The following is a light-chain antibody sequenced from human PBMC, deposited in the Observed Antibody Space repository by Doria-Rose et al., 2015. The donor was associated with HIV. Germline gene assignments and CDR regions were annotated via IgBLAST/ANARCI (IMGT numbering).Light chain of an antibody. J-gene: IGKJ1*01. Sequence: TQSPGTLSLSPGERATLSCRASQSFSSTYLAWYQQKSGQAPSLLIYDGSTRATGIPDRFSASGSGTDFTLTINRLGPEDFALYYCHQYGTSWTFGQGTKVEI. CDR1: QSFSSTY. V-gene: IGKV3-20*01. CDR3: HQYGTSWT. CDR2: DGS.